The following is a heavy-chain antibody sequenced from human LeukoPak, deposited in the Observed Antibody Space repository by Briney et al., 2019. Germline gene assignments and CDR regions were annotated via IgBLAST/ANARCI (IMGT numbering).Heavy chain of an antibody. CDR3: AKDFGAGRITIFGVVQAFYFDY. J-gene: IGHJ4*02. D-gene: IGHD3-3*01. Sequence: GGSLRLSCAASGFTFDDYAMHWVRQAPGKGLEWVSLISGDGGSAYYADSVKGRFTISRDNSENSLYLQMNSLRTEDTALYYCAKDFGAGRITIFGVVQAFYFDYWGQGTLVTVSS. CDR2: ISGDGGSA. CDR1: GFTFDDYA. V-gene: IGHV3-43*02.